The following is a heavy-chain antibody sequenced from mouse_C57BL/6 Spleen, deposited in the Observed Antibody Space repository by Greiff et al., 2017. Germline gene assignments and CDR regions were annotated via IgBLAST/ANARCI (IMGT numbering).Heavy chain of an antibody. V-gene: IGHV1-80*01. J-gene: IGHJ4*01. CDR2: IYPGDGDT. D-gene: IGHD5-1*01. CDR1: GYAFSSYW. Sequence: QVQLKQSGAELVKPGASVKISCKASGYAFSSYWMNWVKQRPGTGLEWIGQIYPGDGDTNYNGKFKGKATLTADKSSSTAYMQLSSLTSEDSAVYFCARGYLYDYYAMDYWGQGTSVTVSS. CDR3: ARGYLYDYYAMDY.